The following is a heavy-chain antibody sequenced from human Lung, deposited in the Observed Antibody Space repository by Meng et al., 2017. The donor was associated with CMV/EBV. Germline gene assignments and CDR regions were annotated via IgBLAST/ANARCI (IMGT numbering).Heavy chain of an antibody. CDR3: ARLAARGY. V-gene: IGHV3-23*01. CDR1: GFTLSSFD. CDR2: VSDTHGDT. J-gene: IGHJ4*02. Sequence: GESXKISCAASGFTLSSFDMSWVRQAPGKGLEWVSTVSDTHGDTYYADSVKGRFTISRDNSKSTLYLQMNSLRADDTARYYCARLAARGYWGQGTLVTVSS. D-gene: IGHD6-6*01.